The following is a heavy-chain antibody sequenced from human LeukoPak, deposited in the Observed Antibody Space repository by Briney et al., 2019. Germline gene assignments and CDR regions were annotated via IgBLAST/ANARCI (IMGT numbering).Heavy chain of an antibody. CDR1: GFTFSSYS. D-gene: IGHD1-26*01. CDR3: ARDPYSGGYGSYYYYYMDV. J-gene: IGHJ6*03. CDR2: ISSSSSTI. Sequence: GGSLRLSCAASGFTFSSYSMNWVRQAPGKGLEWVSYISSSSSTIYYADSVKGRFTISRDNAKNSLYLQMNSLRAEDTAVYYCARDPYSGGYGSYYYYYMDVWGKGTTVTISS. V-gene: IGHV3-48*01.